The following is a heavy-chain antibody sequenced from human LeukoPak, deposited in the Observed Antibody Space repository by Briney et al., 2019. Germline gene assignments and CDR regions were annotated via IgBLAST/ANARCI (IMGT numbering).Heavy chain of an antibody. J-gene: IGHJ4*02. D-gene: IGHD2-21*01. CDR2: IRPSGNT. CDR3: ARKGPEHLPTYFDH. CDR1: GGSISSVHYF. Sequence: SENLSLTCSVSGGSISSVHYFWSCTRQSPGQGVGWNGYIRPSGNTNYNPSRIGRVTISFDKSSNHFTLMVTAVTAADTALYYCARKGPEHLPTYFDHWGRGILVTVSS. V-gene: IGHV4-30-2*06.